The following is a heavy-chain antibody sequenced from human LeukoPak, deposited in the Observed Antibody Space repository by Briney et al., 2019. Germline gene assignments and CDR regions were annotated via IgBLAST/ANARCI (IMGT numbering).Heavy chain of an antibody. Sequence: GGSLRLSCAASGFTFSSYSMNWVRQAPGKGLEWVSSISITSIYIYYADSLKGRFTISRDNAKNSLILRMNSLRAEDTAVYYCARGRSCSGGVCYLDYWGQGTLVTVSS. CDR3: ARGRSCSGGVCYLDY. D-gene: IGHD2-15*01. J-gene: IGHJ4*02. CDR2: ISITSIYI. CDR1: GFTFSSYS. V-gene: IGHV3-21*01.